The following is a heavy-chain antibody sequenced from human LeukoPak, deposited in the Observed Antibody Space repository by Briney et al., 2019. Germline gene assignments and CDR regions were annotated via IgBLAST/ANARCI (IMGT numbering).Heavy chain of an antibody. CDR3: ASGEGGSSGWYQLYYFDY. CDR2: IYSGGST. V-gene: IGHV3-53*01. J-gene: IGHJ4*02. Sequence: GGSLRLSCAASGFTVSSNYMSWVRQAPGKGLEWVSVIYSGGSTYYADSVKGRFTISRDNSKNTLYLQMNSLRAEDTAVYYCASGEGGSSGWYQLYYFDYWGQGTLVTVSS. CDR1: GFTVSSNY. D-gene: IGHD6-19*01.